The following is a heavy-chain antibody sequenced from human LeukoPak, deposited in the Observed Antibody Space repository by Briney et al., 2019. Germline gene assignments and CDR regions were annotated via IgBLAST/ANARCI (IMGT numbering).Heavy chain of an antibody. J-gene: IGHJ4*02. CDR3: AAGRGYSYGSPDY. V-gene: IGHV1-69*05. Sequence: GASVKVSCKASGGTFSSYAISWVRQAPGQGLEWMGGIIPIFGTANYAQKFQGRVTITTDESTSTAYMELSSLRSEDTAVYYCAAGRGYSYGSPDYWGQGTLVTVPS. CDR2: IIPIFGTA. D-gene: IGHD5-18*01. CDR1: GGTFSSYA.